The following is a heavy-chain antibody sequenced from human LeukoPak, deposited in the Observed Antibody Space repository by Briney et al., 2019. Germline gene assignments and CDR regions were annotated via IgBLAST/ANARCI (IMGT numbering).Heavy chain of an antibody. CDR2: ISASSDST. CDR3: ASFSNYFDF. V-gene: IGHV3-23*01. CDR1: GFTFSAYA. D-gene: IGHD2/OR15-2a*01. J-gene: IGHJ4*02. Sequence: GGSLRLSCAASGFTFSAYAMSWVRQAPGKGLEWVSAISASSDSTYYADSVKGRFTISRDNSKNTMYLHMNSLRAEDTAVYYCASFSNYFDFWGQGTLVTVSS.